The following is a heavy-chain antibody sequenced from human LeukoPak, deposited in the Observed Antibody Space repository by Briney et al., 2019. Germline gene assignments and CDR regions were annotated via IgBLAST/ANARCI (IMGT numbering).Heavy chain of an antibody. V-gene: IGHV3-48*04. J-gene: IGHJ4*02. CDR2: ISSSSSTI. D-gene: IGHD2-2*03. Sequence: GGSLRLSCAASGFTFSSYSMNWVRQAPGKGLEWVSYISSSSSTIYYADSVKGRFTISRDNAKNSLYLQMNSLRAEDTAVYYCAREIVDIVVVPAARHFDYWGQGTLVTVSS. CDR3: AREIVDIVVVPAARHFDY. CDR1: GFTFSSYS.